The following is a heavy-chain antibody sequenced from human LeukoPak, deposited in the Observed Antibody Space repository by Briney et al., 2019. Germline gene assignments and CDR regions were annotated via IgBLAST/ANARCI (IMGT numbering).Heavy chain of an antibody. V-gene: IGHV4-34*01. D-gene: IGHD6-6*01. CDR3: ASRIAARPFDY. J-gene: IGHJ4*02. CDR1: GGSFSGYY. Sequence: PSETLSLTCAAYGGSFSGYYWSWIRQPPGKGLEWIGEINHSGSTNYNPSLKSRVTISVDTSKNQFSLKLSSVTAADTAVYYCASRIAARPFDYWGQGTLVTVSS. CDR2: INHSGST.